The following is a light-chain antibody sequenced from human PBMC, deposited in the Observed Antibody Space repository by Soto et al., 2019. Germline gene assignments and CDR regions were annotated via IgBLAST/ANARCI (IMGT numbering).Light chain of an antibody. Sequence: EIVLTQSPATLSLSPGERASLSCRASQSVGTYLAWYQQKPGQAPRLLIYDASSRAVGVAARFRGSGSGTDFTLTIAYVEPEDFAVYYCQQRSTCPLTFGGGTRVEF. CDR2: DAS. CDR1: QSVGTY. CDR3: QQRSTCPLT. V-gene: IGKV3-11*01. J-gene: IGKJ4*01.